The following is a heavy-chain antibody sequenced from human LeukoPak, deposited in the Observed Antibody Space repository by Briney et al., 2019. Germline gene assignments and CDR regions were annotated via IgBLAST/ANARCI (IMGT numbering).Heavy chain of an antibody. D-gene: IGHD2-21*02. J-gene: IGHJ4*02. CDR3: ARDVSFDIVVVTAIGGYFDY. Sequence: SETLSLTCAVYGGSFSGYYWSWIRQPPGKGLEWIGEINHSGSTNYNPSLKSRVTISVDTSKNQFSLKLSSVTAADTAVYYCARDVSFDIVVVTAIGGYFDYWGQGTLVTVSS. CDR2: INHSGST. V-gene: IGHV4-34*01. CDR1: GGSFSGYY.